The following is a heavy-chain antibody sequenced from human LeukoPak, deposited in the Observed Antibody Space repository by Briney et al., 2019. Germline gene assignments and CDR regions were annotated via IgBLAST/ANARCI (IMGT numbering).Heavy chain of an antibody. CDR3: ARPPPNDFWSGYYLDWYFDL. Sequence: ASQTLSLTCTVSGDSISSGGYYWSWIRQPAGKGLEWIGRVYASGSTNYNPSLKSRVTISLDTSKNQFSLKLSSVTAADTAVYYCARPPPNDFWSGYYLDWYFDLWGRGTLVTVSS. D-gene: IGHD3-3*01. J-gene: IGHJ2*01. CDR1: GDSISSGGYY. V-gene: IGHV4-61*02. CDR2: VYASGST.